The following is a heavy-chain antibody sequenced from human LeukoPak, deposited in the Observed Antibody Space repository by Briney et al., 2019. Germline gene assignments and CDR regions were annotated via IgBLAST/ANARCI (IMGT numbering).Heavy chain of an antibody. J-gene: IGHJ3*02. Sequence: GGSLRLSCAASGFTFDDYAMHWVRQAPGKGLEWVANTNQDGSEKYYLDSVKGRFGISRDNAKNSLYLQMNSLRAEDTAVYYCAREKPATDAFDIWGQGTMVTVSS. V-gene: IGHV3-7*01. D-gene: IGHD5-12*01. CDR1: GFTFDDYA. CDR3: AREKPATDAFDI. CDR2: TNQDGSEK.